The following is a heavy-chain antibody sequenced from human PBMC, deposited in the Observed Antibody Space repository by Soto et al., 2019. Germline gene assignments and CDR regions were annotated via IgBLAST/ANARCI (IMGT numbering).Heavy chain of an antibody. CDR2: IYHSGST. D-gene: IGHD1-7*01. V-gene: IGHV4-30-2*01. CDR1: GGSISSGGYS. CDR3: ATTDNWNYGGVWFDP. J-gene: IGHJ5*02. Sequence: QLQLQESGSGLVRPSQTLSLTCAVSGGSISSGGYSWSWIRQPPGKGLEWIGYIYHSGSTYYNPSLKPRVTISLDTSKNLFSLRLSSVTAADTAVYYCATTDNWNYGGVWFDPWGQGTLVTVSS.